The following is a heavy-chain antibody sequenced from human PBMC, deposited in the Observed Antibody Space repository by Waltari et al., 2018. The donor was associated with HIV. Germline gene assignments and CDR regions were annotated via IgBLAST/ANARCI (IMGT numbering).Heavy chain of an antibody. CDR1: GYRIRSYV. J-gene: IGHJ5*02. D-gene: IGHD3-22*01. Sequence: QVQLVQSGAEVKKPGASVKVTCKASGYRIRSYVIIWVRTGRGQGVEWMGWISAYNGNTNYAQKLQGRVTMTTDTSTSTAYMELRSLRSDDTAVYYCARAFLTITMIVVPRVWFDPWGQGTLVTVSS. CDR3: ARAFLTITMIVVPRVWFDP. V-gene: IGHV1-18*01. CDR2: ISAYNGNT.